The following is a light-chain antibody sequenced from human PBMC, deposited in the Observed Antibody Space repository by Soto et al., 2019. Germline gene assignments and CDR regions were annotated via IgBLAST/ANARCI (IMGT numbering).Light chain of an antibody. CDR3: CSYASGSTFL. J-gene: IGLJ2*01. Sequence: QSALTQPASVSGSPGQSITISCTGTSSDVGSYNLVSWYQQLPGKAPKLLIYEDFKRPSGISTRFSGSKSGNTASLTISGLQAEDEADYFCCSYASGSTFLFGGGTKLTVL. V-gene: IGLV2-23*02. CDR1: SSDVGSYNL. CDR2: EDF.